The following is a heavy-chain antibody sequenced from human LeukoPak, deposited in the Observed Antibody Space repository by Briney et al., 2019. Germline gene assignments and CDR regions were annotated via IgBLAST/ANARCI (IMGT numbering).Heavy chain of an antibody. J-gene: IGHJ6*02. CDR1: GGTFSSYA. V-gene: IGHV1-69*13. CDR2: IIPIFGTA. D-gene: IGHD3-16*01. Sequence: GASVKVSCKASGGTFSSYAISWVRQAPGQGLEWMGGIIPIFGTANYAQKFQGRVTITADESTGTAYMELSSLRSEDTAVYYCASAVGEIMAKRRYYYYYGMDVWGQGTTVTVSS. CDR3: ASAVGEIMAKRRYYYYYGMDV.